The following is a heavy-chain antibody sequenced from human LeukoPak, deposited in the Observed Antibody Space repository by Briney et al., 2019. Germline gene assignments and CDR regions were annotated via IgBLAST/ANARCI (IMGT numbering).Heavy chain of an antibody. V-gene: IGHV3-64*01. D-gene: IGHD6-13*01. CDR2: ISSNGGGT. CDR3: AREMIAAAATDY. J-gene: IGHJ4*02. CDR1: GFTFSSYA. Sequence: GGSLRLSCAASGFTFSSYAMHWVRQAPGKGLEYVSAISSNGGGTYYANSVKGRFTISRDNSKNTLYLQMGSLRAEDMAVYYCAREMIAAAATDYWGQGTLVTVSS.